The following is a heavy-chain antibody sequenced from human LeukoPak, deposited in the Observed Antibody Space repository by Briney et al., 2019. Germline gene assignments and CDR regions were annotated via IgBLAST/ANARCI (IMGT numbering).Heavy chain of an antibody. D-gene: IGHD3-16*01. V-gene: IGHV3-30*02. CDR1: GFTFSSYW. CDR2: IQRDGSYE. CDR3: ANIPNSFGPDY. J-gene: IGHJ4*02. Sequence: PGGSLRLSCAASGFTFSSYWMSWVRLAPGRGLEWVAFIQRDGSYEKYADSVKGRFAISRDNSKNTLYLQMNSLRAEDTAVYYCANIPNSFGPDYWGQGSLVTVSS.